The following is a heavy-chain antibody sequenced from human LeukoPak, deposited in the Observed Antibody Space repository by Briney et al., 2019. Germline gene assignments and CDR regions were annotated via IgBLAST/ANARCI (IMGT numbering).Heavy chain of an antibody. CDR3: ARDSYQLLYTHPDY. CDR2: ISYDGSNK. Sequence: GRPLRLSCAASGFTFSSYGMHWVRQAPGKGLEWVAVISYDGSNKYYADSVKGRFTISRDNSKNTLYLQMNSLRAEDTAVYYCARDSYQLLYTHPDYWGQGTLVTVSS. D-gene: IGHD2-2*02. V-gene: IGHV3-30*03. J-gene: IGHJ4*02. CDR1: GFTFSSYG.